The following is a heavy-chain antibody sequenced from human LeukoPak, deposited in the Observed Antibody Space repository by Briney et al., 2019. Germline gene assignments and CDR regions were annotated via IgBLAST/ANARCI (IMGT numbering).Heavy chain of an antibody. Sequence: GGSLRLSCAAPGFTFGSLCMSWVRQAPGKGLEWVSFITPNADRPSYADSVEGRFTISRDNPRNTLYMQMNSLRDEDTAVYYCAIMHGYYDGSGYWVQWGQGTLVTVSS. CDR3: AIMHGYYDGSGYWVQ. V-gene: IGHV3-23*01. D-gene: IGHD3-22*01. J-gene: IGHJ1*01. CDR2: ITPNADRP. CDR1: GFTFGSLC.